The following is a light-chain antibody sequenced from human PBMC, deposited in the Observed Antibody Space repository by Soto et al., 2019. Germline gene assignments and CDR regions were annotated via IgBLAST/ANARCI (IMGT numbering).Light chain of an antibody. CDR1: SSDVGGYNY. V-gene: IGLV2-14*03. CDR3: SSYTTSNTRQIV. CDR2: DVS. J-gene: IGLJ1*01. Sequence: QSALTQPASVSGSPGQSITISCTGTSSDVGGYNYVSWYQHHPGKAPKPMIFDVSNRPSGVSNRFSGSKSGNTASLTISGLQPEEEADYYCSSYTTSNTRQIVFGTGTKVTVL.